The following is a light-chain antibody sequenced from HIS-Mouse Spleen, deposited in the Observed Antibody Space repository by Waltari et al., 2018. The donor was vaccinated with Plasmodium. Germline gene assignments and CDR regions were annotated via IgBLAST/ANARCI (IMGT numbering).Light chain of an antibody. CDR2: EDS. CDR3: YSTDSSGNHRV. CDR1: AFATKY. V-gene: IGLV3-10*01. J-gene: IGLJ3*02. Sequence: SYELTQPPSVSVSPGQTARITCSGDAFATKYAYWYQQKSGQAPVMVIYEDSKRPSGIPERFSGSSSGTMATLTISGAQVEDEADYYCYSTDSSGNHRVFGRGTKLTVL.